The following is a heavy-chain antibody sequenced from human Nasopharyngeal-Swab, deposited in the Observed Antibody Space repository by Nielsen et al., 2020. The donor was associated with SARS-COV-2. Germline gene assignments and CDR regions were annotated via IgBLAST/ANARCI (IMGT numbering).Heavy chain of an antibody. V-gene: IGHV3-33*01. CDR3: ARGSIAVAGTFHFDY. Sequence: GESLKISCAASGFTFSSYGMHWVRQAPGKGLEWVAVIWYDGSNKYYADSVMGRFTISRDNSKNTLYLQMNSLRADDTAVYYCARGSIAVAGTFHFDYWGQGTLVTVSS. CDR1: GFTFSSYG. D-gene: IGHD6-19*01. CDR2: IWYDGSNK. J-gene: IGHJ4*02.